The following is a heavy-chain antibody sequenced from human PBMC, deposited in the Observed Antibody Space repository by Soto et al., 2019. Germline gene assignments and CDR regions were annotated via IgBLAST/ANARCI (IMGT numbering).Heavy chain of an antibody. D-gene: IGHD2-15*01. Sequence: QVQLVESGGGVVQPGRSLRLSCAASGFIFSSYGIHWVRQAPGKGLEWVAVISYDGTYKYYADSVKGRFTISRDNSNNTLYLQMNSLRVEDTAVYYCAKGSGYCNGGSCYSHYWGQGTLVTVSS. V-gene: IGHV3-30*18. CDR3: AKGSGYCNGGSCYSHY. CDR1: GFIFSSYG. J-gene: IGHJ4*02. CDR2: ISYDGTYK.